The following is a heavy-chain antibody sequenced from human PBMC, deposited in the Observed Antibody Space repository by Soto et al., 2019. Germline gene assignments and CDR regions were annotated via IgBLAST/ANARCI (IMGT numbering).Heavy chain of an antibody. V-gene: IGHV3-15*07. Sequence: EVQLVESGGGLVKPGGSLRLSCAASGFTFSNAWMNWVRQAPGKGLAWVGRIKSKPDGGTTDYAAPVKGSFTISRDDSKNTLYLKMNSLKTEDTEVYYLTTGYDFWSGYYYHWGQGTLVTVSS. CDR2: IKSKPDGGTT. CDR3: TTGYDFWSGYYYH. D-gene: IGHD3-3*01. J-gene: IGHJ4*02. CDR1: GFTFSNAW.